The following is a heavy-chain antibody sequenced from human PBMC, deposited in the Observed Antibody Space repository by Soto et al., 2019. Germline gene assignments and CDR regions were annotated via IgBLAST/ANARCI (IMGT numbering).Heavy chain of an antibody. D-gene: IGHD6-13*01. CDR3: ARAKAPLYRSRWYSFDP. CDR2: IYYSGST. Sequence: PSETLSLTCTVSGGSISSYYWSWIRQPPGKGLEWIGYIYYSGSTNYNPSLKSRVTISVDTSKNQFSLKLSSVTAADTAVYYCARAKAPLYRSRWYSFDPWGQGTLVTVSS. CDR1: GGSISSYY. J-gene: IGHJ5*02. V-gene: IGHV4-59*08.